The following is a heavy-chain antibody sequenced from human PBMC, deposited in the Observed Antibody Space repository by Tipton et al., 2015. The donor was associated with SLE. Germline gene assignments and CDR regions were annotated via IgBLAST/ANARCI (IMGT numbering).Heavy chain of an antibody. D-gene: IGHD6-13*01. CDR1: GGSISTGGHY. CDR2: IYYSGST. V-gene: IGHV4-31*02. J-gene: IGHJ4*02. CDR3: ARRYTTAGYFDY. Sequence: LRLSCTVSGGSISTGGHYWSWIRQHPGKGLEWIGYIYYSGSTYSNPSLESRLTISKDTSKNQFSLKLSSVTAADTAVYYCARRYTTAGYFDYWGQGILVTVSS.